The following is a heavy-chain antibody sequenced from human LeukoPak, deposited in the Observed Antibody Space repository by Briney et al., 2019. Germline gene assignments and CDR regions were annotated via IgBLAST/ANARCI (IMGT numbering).Heavy chain of an antibody. CDR3: AAGGSSSSHWFDP. CDR1: GGTFSSYA. J-gene: IGHJ5*02. CDR2: IIPIFGTA. V-gene: IGHV1-69*06. D-gene: IGHD6-6*01. Sequence: ASVKVSCKASGGTFSSYAISWVRQAPGQGLEWMGGIIPIFGTANYAQKFQGRVTITADKSTSTAYMELSSLRSQDTAVYYCAAGGSSSSHWFDPWGQGTLVTVSS.